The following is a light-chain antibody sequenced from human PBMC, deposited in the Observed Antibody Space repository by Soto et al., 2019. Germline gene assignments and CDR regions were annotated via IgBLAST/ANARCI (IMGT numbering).Light chain of an antibody. J-gene: IGKJ4*01. Sequence: ENVLTQSPATLSLSHGERATLSCRASQSVSSYLAWYQQKPGQAPRLLIYDASNRATGIPARFSGSGSGTDFTLTISSLEPEDFAVYYCQQRSNWPTFGGGTKVDI. CDR3: QQRSNWPT. V-gene: IGKV3-11*01. CDR2: DAS. CDR1: QSVSSY.